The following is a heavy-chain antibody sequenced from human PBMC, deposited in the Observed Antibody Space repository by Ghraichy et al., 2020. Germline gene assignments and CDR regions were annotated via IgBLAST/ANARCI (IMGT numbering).Heavy chain of an antibody. CDR3: AKARPWIQLWFSCFDY. V-gene: IGHV3-23*01. CDR2: ISGSGGST. D-gene: IGHD5-18*01. J-gene: IGHJ4*02. CDR1: GFTFSSYA. Sequence: GGSLRLPCAASGFTFSSYAMSWVRQAPGKGLEWVSAISGSGGSTYYADSVKGRFTISRDNSKNTLYLQMNSLRAEDTAVYYCAKARPWIQLWFSCFDYWGQGTLVTVSS.